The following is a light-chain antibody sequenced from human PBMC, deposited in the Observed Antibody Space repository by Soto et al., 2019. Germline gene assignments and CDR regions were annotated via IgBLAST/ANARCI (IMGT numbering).Light chain of an antibody. CDR2: DDD. Sequence: QSAMSQPPSVSAAPGQRVTISCSGSSSNIGGNSVSWYQQPPGTAPKLLIYDDDQRPSGIPDRFSGSKSGTSATLGITGFQTGDEADYYCGSWDSSLSAYVFGTGTKVTVL. CDR3: GSWDSSLSAYV. J-gene: IGLJ1*01. CDR1: SSNIGGNS. V-gene: IGLV1-51*01.